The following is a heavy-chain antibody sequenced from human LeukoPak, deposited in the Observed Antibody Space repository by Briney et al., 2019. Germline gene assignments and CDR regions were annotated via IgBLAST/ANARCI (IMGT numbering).Heavy chain of an antibody. J-gene: IGHJ4*02. Sequence: GGSLRLSCAASGFTFSSYSMNWVRQAPGKGLEWVSYISSSGSTIYADSVKGRFTISRDNAKNSLYLQMNSLRAEDTAVYYCARDPPNQYDSSGYYSHFDYWGQGTLVTVSS. CDR1: GFTFSSYS. CDR2: ISSSGSTI. CDR3: ARDPPNQYDSSGYYSHFDY. V-gene: IGHV3-48*03. D-gene: IGHD3-22*01.